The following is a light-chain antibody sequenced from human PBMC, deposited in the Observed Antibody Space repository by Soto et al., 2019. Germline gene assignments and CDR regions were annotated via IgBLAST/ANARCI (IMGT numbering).Light chain of an antibody. CDR1: QSVFSS. Sequence: EIVMTQSPATLSVSPGERATLSCRASQSVFSSLAWYQQKPGQAPRLLIYGAATRATGIPARFSGSGSGTEFTLTISSLQSEDFAVYYCQYHNWPAFGQGTKVEIK. J-gene: IGKJ1*01. CDR2: GAA. V-gene: IGKV3-15*01. CDR3: QYHNWPA.